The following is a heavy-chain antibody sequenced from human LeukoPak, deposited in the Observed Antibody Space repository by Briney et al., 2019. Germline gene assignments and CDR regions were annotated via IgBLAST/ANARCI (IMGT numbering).Heavy chain of an antibody. CDR1: GFTFSSYG. CDR2: ISYDGSNK. D-gene: IGHD6-19*01. J-gene: IGHJ4*02. V-gene: IGHV3-30*18. Sequence: GRSLRLSCAASGFTFSSYGMHGVRQAPGKGLEWVAVISYDGSNKYYADSVEGRFTISRDNSKNTLYLQMNSLRAEDTAVYYCAKDHSSGWETRLDYWGQGTLVTVSS. CDR3: AKDHSSGWETRLDY.